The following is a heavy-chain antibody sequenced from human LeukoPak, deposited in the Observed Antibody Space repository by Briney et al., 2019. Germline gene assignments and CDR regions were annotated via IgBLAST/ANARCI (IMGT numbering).Heavy chain of an antibody. V-gene: IGHV1-8*01. D-gene: IGHD6-13*01. CDR2: MNPNSGNT. CDR1: GYTFTSYD. CDR3: ARGASWYYPYYMDV. Sequence: ASVKVSCKASGYTFTSYDINWVRQATGQGLEWMGWMNPNSGNTGYAQKFQGRVTMTRNTSISTAYMELSSLRSEDTAVYYCARGASWYYPYYMDVWGKGTTVTVSS. J-gene: IGHJ6*03.